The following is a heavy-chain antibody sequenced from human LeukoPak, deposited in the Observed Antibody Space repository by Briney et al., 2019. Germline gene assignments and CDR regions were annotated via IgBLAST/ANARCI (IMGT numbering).Heavy chain of an antibody. J-gene: IGHJ4*02. Sequence: SETLSLTXAVYGGSFSGYYWSWVRQPPGKGLEWIGEISHSGSTNYNPSLTSRVTMSLDTSEDQFSLKLSSVTAADTAVYYCARDPRSYTGYDETFDYWGQGTLVTVSS. V-gene: IGHV4-34*01. CDR3: ARDPRSYTGYDETFDY. CDR2: ISHSGST. CDR1: GGSFSGYY. D-gene: IGHD5-12*01.